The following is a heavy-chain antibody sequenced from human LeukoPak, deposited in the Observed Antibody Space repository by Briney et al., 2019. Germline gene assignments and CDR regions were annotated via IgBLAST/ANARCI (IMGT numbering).Heavy chain of an antibody. V-gene: IGHV1-8*01. J-gene: IGHJ6*02. CDR1: GCAFTSYD. D-gene: IGHD3-10*01. CDR2: MNPNSGNT. Sequence: ASVKVSCKASGCAFTSYDINWVRQATGQGLEWMGWMNPNSGNTGYAQKFQGRVTMTRNTSISTAYMELSSLRSEDTAVYYCARAPNYYGSGSYWPYYYYGMDVWGQGTTVTVSS. CDR3: ARAPNYYGSGSYWPYYYYGMDV.